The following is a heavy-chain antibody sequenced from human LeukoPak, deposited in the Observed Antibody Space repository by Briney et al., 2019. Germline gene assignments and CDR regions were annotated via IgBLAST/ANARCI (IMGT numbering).Heavy chain of an antibody. D-gene: IGHD1-1*01. CDR3: AREGNWNDVHFDY. V-gene: IGHV1-69*05. J-gene: IGHJ4*02. CDR1: GGTFSSYA. CDR2: IIPIFGTA. Sequence: SVKVSCKASGGTFSSYAISWVRQAPGQGLEWMGRIIPIFGTANYAQKFQDRVTITTDESTSTAYMELSSLRSEDTAVYYCAREGNWNDVHFDYWGQGTLVTVSS.